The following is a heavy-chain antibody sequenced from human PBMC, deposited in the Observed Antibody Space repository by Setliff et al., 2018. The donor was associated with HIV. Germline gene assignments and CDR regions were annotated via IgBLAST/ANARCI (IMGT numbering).Heavy chain of an antibody. Sequence: SETLSLTCTVSGGSISTYYWCWVRQPPGKGLEWFGYIFFTGSSDNNPSLKSRVTLSVDTSKHQFSLKLSSVTAADTAVYYCARVQMAYAAFDVWGQGTMVTVSS. CDR1: GGSISTYY. J-gene: IGHJ3*01. CDR3: ARVQMAYAAFDV. CDR2: IFFTGSS. V-gene: IGHV4-59*01. D-gene: IGHD4-17*01.